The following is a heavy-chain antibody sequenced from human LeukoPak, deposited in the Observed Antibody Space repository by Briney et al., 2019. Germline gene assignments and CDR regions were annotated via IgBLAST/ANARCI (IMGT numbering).Heavy chain of an antibody. J-gene: IGHJ5*02. Sequence: PSETLSLTCAVYGGSFSGYYWSWIRQPPGKGLEWIGEINHSGSTNYNPSLKSRVTISVDTSKNQFSLKLSSVTAADTAVHYCARESVQDWFDPWGQGTLVTVSS. V-gene: IGHV4-34*01. CDR3: ARESVQDWFDP. D-gene: IGHD1-1*01. CDR2: INHSGST. CDR1: GGSFSGYY.